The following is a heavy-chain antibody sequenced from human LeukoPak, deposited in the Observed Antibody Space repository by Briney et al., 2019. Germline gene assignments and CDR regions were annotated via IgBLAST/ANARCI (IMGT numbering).Heavy chain of an antibody. CDR1: GFTLSNYD. V-gene: IGHV3-53*01. D-gene: IGHD2-15*01. J-gene: IGHJ4*02. CDR2: IYSGGSQ. CDR3: ARDRRYCSGDSCYSGVDY. Sequence: PGGSLRLSCAASGFTLSNYDMNRVRQAPGKGLEWVSVIYSGGSQYYADSVKGRFSISRDNSKNTVYLQMNGLRAEDTAVYYCARDRRYCSGDSCYSGVDYWGQGTLVTVSS.